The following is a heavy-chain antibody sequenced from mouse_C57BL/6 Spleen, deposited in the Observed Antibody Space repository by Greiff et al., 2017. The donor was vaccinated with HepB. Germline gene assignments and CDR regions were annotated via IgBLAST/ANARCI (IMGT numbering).Heavy chain of an antibody. CDR3: ARKGITTVVFDY. D-gene: IGHD1-1*01. Sequence: QVQLQQPGTELVKPGASVKLSCKASGYTFTSYWMHWVKQRPGQGLEWIGNINPSNGGTNYNEKFKSKATLTVDKSSSTAYMQLSSLTSEDAAVYYCARKGITTVVFDYWGQGTTLTVSS. CDR2: INPSNGGT. J-gene: IGHJ2*01. V-gene: IGHV1-53*01. CDR1: GYTFTSYW.